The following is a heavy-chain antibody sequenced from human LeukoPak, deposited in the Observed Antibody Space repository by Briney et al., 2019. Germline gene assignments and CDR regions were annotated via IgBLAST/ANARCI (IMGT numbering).Heavy chain of an antibody. CDR3: ARAAAGTAYNFDC. V-gene: IGHV4-59*01. D-gene: IGHD6-13*01. CDR2: IFYSGST. J-gene: IGHJ4*02. Sequence: SETLSLTCTVSGGSISSYYWSWIRQPPGKGLEWIGYIFYSGSTNYNPPLKSRVTISVDTSKNQFSLKLSSVTAADTGVYYCARAAAGTAYNFDCWGQGTLVTVSS. CDR1: GGSISSYY.